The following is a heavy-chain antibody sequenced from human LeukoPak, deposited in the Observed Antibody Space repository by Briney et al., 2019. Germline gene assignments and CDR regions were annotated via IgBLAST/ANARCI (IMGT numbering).Heavy chain of an antibody. CDR1: GFTFSSYG. V-gene: IGHV3-23*01. CDR3: AKSHYDSSGYRY. D-gene: IGHD3-22*01. CDR2: ISGSGGST. Sequence: GGTLRLSCAASGFTFSSYGMSWVRQAPGKGLEWVSAISGSGGSTYYADSVKGRSTISRDNSKNTLYLQMNSLRAEDTAVYYCAKSHYDSSGYRYWGQGTMVTVSS. J-gene: IGHJ3*01.